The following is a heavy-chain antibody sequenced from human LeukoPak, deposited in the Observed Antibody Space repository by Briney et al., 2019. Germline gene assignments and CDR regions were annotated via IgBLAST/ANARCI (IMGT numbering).Heavy chain of an antibody. J-gene: IGHJ4*02. Sequence: PGGPLRLSCAASGVTLSRYWMNWFRQAPGKGLEWVANIDQDGSGKYYVDSVKGRFTISRDNANNSLHLQMNSLRGEDTAVYYCASKLGYCSGGSCYSGFWGQGTLVTVSS. CDR3: ASKLGYCSGGSCYSGF. D-gene: IGHD2-15*01. V-gene: IGHV3-7*01. CDR2: IDQDGSGK. CDR1: GVTLSRYW.